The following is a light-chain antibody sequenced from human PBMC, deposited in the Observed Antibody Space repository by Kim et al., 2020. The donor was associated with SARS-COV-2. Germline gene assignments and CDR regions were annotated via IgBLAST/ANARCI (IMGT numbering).Light chain of an antibody. CDR2: SAS. CDR3: QQSYNVPT. CDR1: QNIDNY. V-gene: IGKV1-39*01. J-gene: IGKJ4*01. Sequence: LSASVGDRVTVTCRAGQNIDNYLNWYQQKPGKAPKLLIHSASTLQSGVPSRFSASRSGTDFALTINSLQPDDVATYFCQQSYNVPTFGGGTKLEI.